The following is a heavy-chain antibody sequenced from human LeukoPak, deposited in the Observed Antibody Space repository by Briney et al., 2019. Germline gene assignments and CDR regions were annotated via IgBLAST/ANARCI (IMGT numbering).Heavy chain of an antibody. J-gene: IGHJ3*02. CDR1: GFTFSSYA. Sequence: GGSLRLSCAASGFTFSSYAMSWVRQAPGKGLEWVSAISGSGSTYYADSVKGRFTISRDNSKNTLYLQMNSLRAEDTAVYYCAKVLVPAPLNDAFDIWGQGTMVTVSS. CDR2: ISGSGST. CDR3: AKVLVPAPLNDAFDI. D-gene: IGHD2-2*01. V-gene: IGHV3-23*01.